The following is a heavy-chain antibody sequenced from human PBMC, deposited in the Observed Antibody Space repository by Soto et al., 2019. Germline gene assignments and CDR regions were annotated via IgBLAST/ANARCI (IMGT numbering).Heavy chain of an antibody. CDR2: ISYDGNNK. D-gene: IGHD4-17*01. J-gene: IGHJ4*02. CDR3: AKDHLESTVTTPSY. CDR1: GFTFSSYG. Sequence: QVQLVESGGGVVQPGRSLRLSCAASGFTFSSYGMHWVRQAPGKGLEWVAVISYDGNNKYYADSVKGRFTISRDNFKNTLYLQMDRLRDEDTAMYYCAKDHLESTVTTPSYWGQGTLVTVSS. V-gene: IGHV3-30*18.